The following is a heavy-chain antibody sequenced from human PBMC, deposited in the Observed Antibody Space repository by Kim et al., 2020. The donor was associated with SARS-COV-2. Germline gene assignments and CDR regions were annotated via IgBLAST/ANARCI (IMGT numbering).Heavy chain of an antibody. D-gene: IGHD1-1*01. J-gene: IGHJ6*03. CDR3: AKDGWSQTDYYYYYYMDV. Sequence: VKGRFTISRDNSKNSLYLQMNSLRTEDTALYYCAKDGWSQTDYYYYYYMDVWGKGTTVTVSS. V-gene: IGHV3-43*01.